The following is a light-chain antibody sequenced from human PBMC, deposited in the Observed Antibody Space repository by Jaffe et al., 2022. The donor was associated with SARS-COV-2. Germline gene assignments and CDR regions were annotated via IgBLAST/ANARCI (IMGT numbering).Light chain of an antibody. CDR1: QDISSW. V-gene: IGKV1-12*01. J-gene: IGKJ3*01. CDR3: QQANSFPFT. CDR2: AAS. Sequence: DIQMTQSPSSVSASVGDRVTITCRASQDISSWLAWYQQKPGKAPKALIYAASNLQSGVPSRFSGSESGTDFTLTISSLQPEDFATYYCQQANSFPFTFGPGTKVDIK.